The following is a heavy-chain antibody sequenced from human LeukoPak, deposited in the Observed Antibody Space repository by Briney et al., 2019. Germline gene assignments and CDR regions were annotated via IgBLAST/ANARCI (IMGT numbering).Heavy chain of an antibody. J-gene: IGHJ3*02. D-gene: IGHD1-26*01. CDR1: GGSLSSFY. Sequence: SETLSLTFTVSGGSLSSFYWSWIRQPPGKGLEWIGYCYYNGSTNYNPSLKSRVTISVDTSKNQFSLKLNSVTAADTAVYYCARGGGAADIWGQGTMVTVSS. CDR2: CYYNGST. V-gene: IGHV4-59*08. CDR3: ARGGGAADI.